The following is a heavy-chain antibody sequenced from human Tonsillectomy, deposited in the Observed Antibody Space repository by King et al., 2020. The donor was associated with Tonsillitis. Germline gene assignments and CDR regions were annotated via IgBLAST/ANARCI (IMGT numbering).Heavy chain of an antibody. CDR1: GFTFITYG. J-gene: IGHJ4*02. CDR3: VKEVDGLYGY. Sequence: QLVQSGGGVVQPGGSLRLSCAASGFTFITYGMHWVRQAPGKGRGWVAFIRYDGSHYSYTDSVKGRFTISRDNSKNTLHLQMNSLRAEDTAVYYCVKEVDGLYGYWGQGTLVTVSS. CDR2: IRYDGSHY. V-gene: IGHV3-30*02. D-gene: IGHD4-17*01.